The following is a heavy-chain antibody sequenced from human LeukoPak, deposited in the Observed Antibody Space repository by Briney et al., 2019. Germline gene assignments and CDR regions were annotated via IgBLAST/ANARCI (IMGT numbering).Heavy chain of an antibody. CDR2: ISGHDGNT. Sequence: ASVKVSCKASGYTFTSYGISWVRQAPGQGLEWMGWISGHDGNTNYAQKLQGRVTMTTDTSTTTAYMELRSLRSDDTAVYYCARGGEQEGFFDPWGQGTLVTVSS. J-gene: IGHJ5*02. V-gene: IGHV1-18*01. CDR3: ARGGEQEGFFDP. D-gene: IGHD1/OR15-1a*01. CDR1: GYTFTSYG.